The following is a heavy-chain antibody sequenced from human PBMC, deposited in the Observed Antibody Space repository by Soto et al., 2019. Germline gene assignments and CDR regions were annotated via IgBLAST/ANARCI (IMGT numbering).Heavy chain of an antibody. CDR3: AKDRVGYCSSTSCFDAFDI. J-gene: IGHJ3*02. CDR2: ISWNSGSI. V-gene: IGHV3-9*01. D-gene: IGHD2-2*01. CDR1: GFTFDDYA. Sequence: EVQLVESGGGLVQPGRSLRLSCAASGFTFDDYAMHWVRQAPGKGLEWVSGISWNSGSIGYADSVKGRFTISRDNAKNSLYLQMNSLRADDTALYYCAKDRVGYCSSTSCFDAFDIWGQGTMVTVSS.